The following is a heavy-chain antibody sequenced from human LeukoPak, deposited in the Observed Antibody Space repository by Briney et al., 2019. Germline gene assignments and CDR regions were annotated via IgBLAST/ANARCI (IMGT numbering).Heavy chain of an antibody. CDR1: GGSISSSSYY. CDR2: IYYSGST. J-gene: IGHJ4*02. V-gene: IGHV4-39*01. Sequence: SETLSLTCAVSGGSISSSSYYWGWIRQPPGKGLEGIGSIYYSGSTYYNPSLKSRVTISVDTSKNRFSLKLSSVTAADTAVYYCARGRARITIFGVVIDYYFDYWGQGTLVTVSS. CDR3: ARGRARITIFGVVIDYYFDY. D-gene: IGHD3-3*01.